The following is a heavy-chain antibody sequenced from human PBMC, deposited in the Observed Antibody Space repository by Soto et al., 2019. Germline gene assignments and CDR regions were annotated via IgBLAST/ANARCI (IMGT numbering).Heavy chain of an antibody. J-gene: IGHJ4*02. Sequence: PGGSLRLSCAASGFTFTTYAMGWVRQAPGKGLEWVSSISGSGAGTFYADSVKGRFTISRDNAKKMVYLQMNGLRADDTALYYCAKEALTVAGNNFDSWGQGTLVTVSS. CDR3: AKEALTVAGNNFDS. CDR2: ISGSGAGT. CDR1: GFTFTTYA. V-gene: IGHV3-23*01. D-gene: IGHD6-19*01.